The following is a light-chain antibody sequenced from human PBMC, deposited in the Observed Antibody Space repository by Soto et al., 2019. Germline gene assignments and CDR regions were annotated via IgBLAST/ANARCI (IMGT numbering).Light chain of an antibody. CDR3: QQYGGSPLT. V-gene: IGKV3-20*01. J-gene: IGKJ4*01. CDR2: GVS. CDR1: QSVSSSS. Sequence: EIVLTQSPGTLSLSPGDSATLSCRASQSVSSSSLAWYQQKPGQAPRLLFFGVSNRAAGVPDRFGGSGSGTEFTLTISRLEPEDFAVNYCQQYGGSPLTFGGGTKVDIK.